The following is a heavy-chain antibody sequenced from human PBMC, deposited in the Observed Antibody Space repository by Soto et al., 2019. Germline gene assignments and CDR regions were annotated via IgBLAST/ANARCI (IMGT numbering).Heavy chain of an antibody. CDR2: IKSKTDGGTT. V-gene: IGHV3-15*07. Sequence: GGSLRLSCAASGFTFSNAWMNWVRQAPGKGLEWVGRIKSKTDGGTTDYAAPVKGRFTISRDDSKNTLYLQMNSLKTEDTAVYYCTTSIPSSSWVDFWSGYYFPPPEEAFDIWGQGTMVTVSS. CDR1: GFTFSNAW. J-gene: IGHJ3*02. D-gene: IGHD3-3*01. CDR3: TTSIPSSSWVDFWSGYYFPPPEEAFDI.